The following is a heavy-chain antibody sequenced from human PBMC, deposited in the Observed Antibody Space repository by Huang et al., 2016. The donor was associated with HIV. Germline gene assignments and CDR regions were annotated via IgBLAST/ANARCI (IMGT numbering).Heavy chain of an antibody. CDR2: IYYSGSS. V-gene: IGHV4-30-4*08. CDR1: GDSIRSGGYY. D-gene: IGHD3-3*01. CDR3: ARAPATHSVLFY. Sequence: QVQLQESGPGLVKPSQTLSLTCTVSGDSIRSGGYYWTWIRQSPAKGLEGCGYIYYSGSSDYNPSLKSRVSISIDAFKNRVSLKLKSVTVADTAVYYCARAPATHSVLFYWGRGTLVTVSA. J-gene: IGHJ4*02.